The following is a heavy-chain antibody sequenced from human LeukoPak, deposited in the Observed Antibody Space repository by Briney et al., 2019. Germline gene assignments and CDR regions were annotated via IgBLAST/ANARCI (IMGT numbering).Heavy chain of an antibody. J-gene: IGHJ4*02. CDR2: IKEDGSEK. CDR3: ARVKAYNLDY. Sequence: GGSLRLSCAAPGFTFSSYWMSWVRQAPGKGLEWVANIKEDGSEKYYVDSVKGRFTISRDNAKNSLYLQMNSLRAEDTAVYYCARVKAYNLDYWGQGTLVTVSS. V-gene: IGHV3-7*04. CDR1: GFTFSSYW. D-gene: IGHD1-1*01.